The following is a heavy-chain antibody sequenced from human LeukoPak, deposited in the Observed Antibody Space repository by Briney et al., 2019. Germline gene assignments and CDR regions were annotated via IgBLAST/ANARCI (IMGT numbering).Heavy chain of an antibody. D-gene: IGHD5-18*01. Sequence: GGSLRLSCVASGFTFSSYEVNWVRQAPGRGLEWVSYTSASGGTIYYSDSVKGRFTISRDNAKNSLYLQMKSLRAEDTAVNYCASGYSYGYKHWGQGTLVTVSS. J-gene: IGHJ4*02. V-gene: IGHV3-48*03. CDR2: TSASGGTI. CDR1: GFTFSSYE. CDR3: ASGYSYGYKH.